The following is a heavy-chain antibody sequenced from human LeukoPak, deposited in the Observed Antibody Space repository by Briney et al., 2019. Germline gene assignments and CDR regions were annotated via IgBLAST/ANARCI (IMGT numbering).Heavy chain of an antibody. Sequence: GGSLRLSCAASGFTFSNYAMSWVCQAPGKGLEWVSAISASGTSTYYADSVKGRFTISRDNSKNTLYLQMNSLRAEDTAVYYCAKFITAAGTNYYYMDVWGKGTTVTVTS. CDR2: ISASGTST. V-gene: IGHV3-23*01. J-gene: IGHJ6*03. D-gene: IGHD6-13*01. CDR3: AKFITAAGTNYYYMDV. CDR1: GFTFSNYA.